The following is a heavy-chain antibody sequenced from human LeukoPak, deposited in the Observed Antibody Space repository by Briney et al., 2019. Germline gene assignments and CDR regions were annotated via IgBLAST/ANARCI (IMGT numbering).Heavy chain of an antibody. J-gene: IGHJ5*02. CDR2: ISSSSSYI. CDR1: GFTFSSYS. Sequence: GGSLRLSCAASGFTFSSYSMNWVRQAPGKGLEWVSSISSSSSYIYYADSVKGRFTISRDNAKNSLYLQMSSMRAEDTAVYYCARVLGQNWFDPWGQGTLVTVSS. CDR3: ARVLGQNWFDP. V-gene: IGHV3-21*01.